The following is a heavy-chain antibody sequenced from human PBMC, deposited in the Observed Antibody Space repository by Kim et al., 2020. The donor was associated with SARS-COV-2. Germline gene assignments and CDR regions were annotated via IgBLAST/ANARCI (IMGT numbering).Heavy chain of an antibody. V-gene: IGHV4-34*01. CDR2: INHNGDT. Sequence: SETLSLTCIVYGESFSDYYWSWIRQPPGKGLEWIGDINHNGDTNHGPSLKSRVSMSVDKSKNQVSLNLTSVTAADTAVYYCATLGGRRSYWGQGTLVTVSS. J-gene: IGHJ4*02. CDR3: ATLGGRRSY. CDR1: GESFSDYY. D-gene: IGHD7-27*01.